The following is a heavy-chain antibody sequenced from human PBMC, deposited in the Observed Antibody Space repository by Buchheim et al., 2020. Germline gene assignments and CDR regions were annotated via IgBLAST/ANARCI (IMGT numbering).Heavy chain of an antibody. D-gene: IGHD2-15*01. CDR3: ARGTCSGGTCYSYYFYGMDV. V-gene: IGHV4-34*01. CDR1: GGSFSGYY. J-gene: IGHJ6*02. Sequence: QVQLQQWGAGLLKPSETLSPTCAVYGGSFSGYYWSWIRQPPGKGLEWIGEINHSGSTNYNPSLKSRVTISLDTSKNQFSLKLSSVTAADTAVYYCARGTCSGGTCYSYYFYGMDVWGQGTT. CDR2: INHSGST.